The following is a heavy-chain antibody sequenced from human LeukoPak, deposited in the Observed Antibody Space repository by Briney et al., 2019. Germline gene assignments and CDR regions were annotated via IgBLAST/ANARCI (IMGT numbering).Heavy chain of an antibody. J-gene: IGHJ3*02. CDR2: IYYSGST. CDR3: ARVEYSSSSGAFDI. Sequence: SETLSLTCTVSGGSISSYYWSWIRQPPGKGLEWIGYIYYSGSTNYNPSPKSRVTISVDTSKNQFSLKLSSVTAADTAVYYCARVEYSSSSGAFDIWGQGTMVTVSS. D-gene: IGHD6-6*01. V-gene: IGHV4-59*01. CDR1: GGSISSYY.